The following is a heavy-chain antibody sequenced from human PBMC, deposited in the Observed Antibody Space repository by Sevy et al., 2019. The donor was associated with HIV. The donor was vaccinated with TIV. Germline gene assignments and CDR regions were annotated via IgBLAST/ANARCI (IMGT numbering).Heavy chain of an antibody. Sequence: SETLSLTCTVSGASISSSDYYWGWIRQPPRKGLEWIASINYSGSTFYNPSLKSRVTISSDTSKNQFSLKLNSVTAADTAIYYCAGPTLTYSSGWSYYDSWGQGTVVTVSS. CDR1: GASISSSDYY. J-gene: IGHJ4*02. V-gene: IGHV4-39*01. CDR3: AGPTLTYSSGWSYYDS. D-gene: IGHD6-19*01. CDR2: INYSGST.